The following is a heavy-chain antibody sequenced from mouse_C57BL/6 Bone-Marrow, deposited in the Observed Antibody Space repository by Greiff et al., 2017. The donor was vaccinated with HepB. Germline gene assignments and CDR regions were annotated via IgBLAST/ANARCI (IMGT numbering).Heavy chain of an antibody. D-gene: IGHD1-1*01. Sequence: ESGPGLVKPSQSLSLTCSVTGYSITSGYYWNWIRQFPGNKLEWMGYISYDGSNNYNPSLKNRISITRDTSKNQFFLKLNSVTTEDTATYYCARDTNGSSYDYWGQGTTLTVSS. V-gene: IGHV3-6*01. CDR2: ISYDGSN. CDR3: ARDTNGSSYDY. CDR1: GYSITSGYY. J-gene: IGHJ2*01.